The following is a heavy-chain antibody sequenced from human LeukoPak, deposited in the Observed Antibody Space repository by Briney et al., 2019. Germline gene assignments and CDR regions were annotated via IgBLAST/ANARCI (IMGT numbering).Heavy chain of an antibody. D-gene: IGHD3-22*01. V-gene: IGHV4-34*01. CDR3: ARASYLYYYDSSGYHPPSY. CDR1: GGSFSGYY. CDR2: INHSGST. Sequence: SETLSLTCAVYGGSFSGYYWSWIRQPPGKGLEWIGEINHSGSTNYNPSLKSRVTISVDTSKNQFSLKLSSVTAADTAVYYCARASYLYYYDSSGYHPPSYWGQGTLVTVSS. J-gene: IGHJ4*02.